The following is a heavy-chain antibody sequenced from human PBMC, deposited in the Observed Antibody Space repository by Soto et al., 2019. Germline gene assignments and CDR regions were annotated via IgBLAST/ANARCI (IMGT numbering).Heavy chain of an antibody. CDR3: ARAVFLCDDGGGFRSGNVHYYYGMDV. V-gene: IGHV1-46*01. CDR1: GYTFTGYY. D-gene: IGHD6-25*01. Sequence: ASVKVSCKASGYTFTGYYMHWVRQAPGQGLEWMGIINPSSGSTSYAQKVQGRVTMTRDTSTSTVYMELSRLRSEDTAVYYCARAVFLCDDGGGFRSGNVHYYYGMDVWGKGTTVTVSS. J-gene: IGHJ6*04. CDR2: INPSSGST.